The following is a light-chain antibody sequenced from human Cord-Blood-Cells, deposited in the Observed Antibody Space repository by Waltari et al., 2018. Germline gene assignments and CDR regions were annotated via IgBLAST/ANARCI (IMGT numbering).Light chain of an antibody. Sequence: EIVLTQSPATLSLSPGERATPSCRASQSVSSYLALYQQKPGQAPRLLIYDASNRATGIPARFSGSGSGTDFTLTISSLEPEDFAVYYCQQRSNWLTFGGGTKVEIK. V-gene: IGKV3-11*01. J-gene: IGKJ4*01. CDR3: QQRSNWLT. CDR2: DAS. CDR1: QSVSSY.